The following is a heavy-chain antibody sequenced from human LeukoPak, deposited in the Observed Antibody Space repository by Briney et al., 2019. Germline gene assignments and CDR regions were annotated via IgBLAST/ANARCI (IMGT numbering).Heavy chain of an antibody. CDR1: GDSVSSNSAA. V-gene: IGHV6-1*01. Sequence: SQTLSLTCVISGDSVSSNSAAWNWIRQSPSTGLEWLGRTYYRSRWYHDYAVSVKSRITFTPDTSKNQFSLQLNSVTPEDTAVYYCARDRIGTSGFDFWGQGTLVTVSS. CDR2: TYYRSRWYH. J-gene: IGHJ4*02. CDR3: ARDRIGTSGFDF. D-gene: IGHD1-1*01.